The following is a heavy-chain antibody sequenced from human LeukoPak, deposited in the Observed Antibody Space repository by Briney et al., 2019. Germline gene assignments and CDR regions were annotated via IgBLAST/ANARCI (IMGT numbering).Heavy chain of an antibody. Sequence: SGGSLRLSCAASGFTFSSYWMSWVRQAPGKGLEWVANIKQDGSEKYYVDSVKGRFTISRDNAKNSLYLQMNSLRAEDTAVYYCARAAIRVYYYYMDVWGKGTTVTVSS. J-gene: IGHJ6*03. D-gene: IGHD5-12*01. CDR3: ARAAIRVYYYYMDV. CDR1: GFTFSSYW. V-gene: IGHV3-7*01. CDR2: IKQDGSEK.